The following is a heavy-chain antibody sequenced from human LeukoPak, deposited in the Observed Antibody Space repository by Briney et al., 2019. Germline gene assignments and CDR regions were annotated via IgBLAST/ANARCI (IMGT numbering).Heavy chain of an antibody. J-gene: IGHJ4*02. CDR2: IRYDGSNK. V-gene: IGHV3-30*02. CDR1: GFTFSSYG. Sequence: AGGSLRLSCAASGFTFSSYGMHWVRQAPGKGLEWVAFIRYDGSNKYYADSVKGRFTISRDNSKNTLYLQMNSLRAEDTAVYYCAREHRSGSLRFEDLDYFDYWGQGTLVIVSS. D-gene: IGHD3-10*01. CDR3: AREHRSGSLRFEDLDYFDY.